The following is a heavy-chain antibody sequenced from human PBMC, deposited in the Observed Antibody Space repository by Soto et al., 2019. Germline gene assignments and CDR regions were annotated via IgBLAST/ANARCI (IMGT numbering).Heavy chain of an antibody. CDR1: GFTFSSYS. CDR2: ISSSSSTI. Sequence: EVQLVESGGGLVQPGGSLRLSCAASGFTFSSYSMNWVRQAPGKGLEWVSYISSSSSTIYYADSVKGRFTISRDNAKNSLYLQMNSLRDEDTAVYYCARGVPAYKDCGGDCYPQFDYWGQGTLVTVSS. V-gene: IGHV3-48*02. J-gene: IGHJ4*02. D-gene: IGHD2-21*02. CDR3: ARGVPAYKDCGGDCYPQFDY.